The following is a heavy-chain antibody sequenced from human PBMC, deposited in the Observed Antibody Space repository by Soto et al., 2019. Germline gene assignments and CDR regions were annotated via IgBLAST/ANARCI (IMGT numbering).Heavy chain of an antibody. CDR3: ARLAHSRDIVATILPTPFDY. CDR2: IYYSGST. V-gene: IGHV4-39*01. D-gene: IGHD5-12*01. Sequence: QLQLQESGPGLVKPSETLSLTCTVSGGSISSSSYYWGWIRQPPGKGLEWIGSIYYSGSTYYNPSLKSRVTISVDTSKNQFSLKLSSVTAADTAVYYCARLAHSRDIVATILPTPFDYWGQGTLVTVSS. CDR1: GGSISSSSYY. J-gene: IGHJ4*02.